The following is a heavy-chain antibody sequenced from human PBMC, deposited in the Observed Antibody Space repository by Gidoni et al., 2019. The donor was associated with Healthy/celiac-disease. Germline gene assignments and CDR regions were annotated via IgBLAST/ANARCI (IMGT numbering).Heavy chain of an antibody. CDR3: ARPQYCSSTSCYKYFDY. CDR1: GFTFSSYA. J-gene: IGHJ4*02. D-gene: IGHD2-2*02. CDR2: ISYDGSNK. Sequence: QVQLVESGGGVVQPGRSLRLSCSASGFTFSSYAMHWVRQAPGKGLEWVAVISYDGSNKYYADSVKGRFTISRDNSKNTLYLQMNSLRAEDTAVYYCARPQYCSSTSCYKYFDYWGQGTLVTVSS. V-gene: IGHV3-30*04.